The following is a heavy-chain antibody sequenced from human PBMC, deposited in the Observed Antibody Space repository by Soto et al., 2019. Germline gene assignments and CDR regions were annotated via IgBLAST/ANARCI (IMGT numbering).Heavy chain of an antibody. D-gene: IGHD5-18*01. CDR3: ARDLWTAMVTPFDY. CDR2: IYTSGST. J-gene: IGHJ4*02. CDR1: GGSISSYY. V-gene: IGHV4-4*07. Sequence: SETLSLTCTVSGGSISSYYWSWIRQPAGKGLEWIGRIYTSGSTNYNPSLKSRVTMSVDTSKNQFSLKLSSVTAADTAVYYCARDLWTAMVTPFDYWGQGTLVTVS.